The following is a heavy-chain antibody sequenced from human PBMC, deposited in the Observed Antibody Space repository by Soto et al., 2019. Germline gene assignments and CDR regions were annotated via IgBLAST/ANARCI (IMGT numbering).Heavy chain of an antibody. Sequence: EVQLLESGGNLIQPGGPLRLSCAASGFTFRNYAMSWVRQAPGAGPEWVSGISGSGGRTYYADSVKGRFTISRDNSNNALFLQMNSLRAEDTALYYCAKDPNGDYVGAFDIWGRGTMVTVSS. CDR1: GFTFRNYA. V-gene: IGHV3-23*01. J-gene: IGHJ3*02. D-gene: IGHD4-17*01. CDR2: ISGSGGRT. CDR3: AKDPNGDYVGAFDI.